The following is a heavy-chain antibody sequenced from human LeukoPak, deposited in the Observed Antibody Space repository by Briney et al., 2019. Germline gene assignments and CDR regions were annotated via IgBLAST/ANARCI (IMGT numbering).Heavy chain of an antibody. CDR3: ARGHSIVVVPAANHWFDP. Sequence: GGSLRLSCAASGFTFSSYWMSWVRQAPGKGLEWVSNIKQDGSEKYYVDSVKGRFTISRDNAKNSLYLQMNSLRAEDTAVYYCARGHSIVVVPAANHWFDPWGQGTLVTVSS. J-gene: IGHJ5*02. D-gene: IGHD2-2*01. CDR1: GFTFSSYW. V-gene: IGHV3-7*01. CDR2: IKQDGSEK.